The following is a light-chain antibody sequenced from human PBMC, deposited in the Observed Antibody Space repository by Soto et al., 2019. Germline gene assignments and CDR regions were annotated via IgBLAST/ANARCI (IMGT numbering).Light chain of an antibody. V-gene: IGLV2-14*01. CDR2: DVT. Sequence: QSALTQPASVSGSPGQSVTISCSGSSSDVGAYNYVFWYQRHPGKAPKLMIYDVTNRPSGVSNRFSGSKSGNTASLTISGLQAEDEADYFFSSYTSSSTVVFGGGTKLTVL. CDR3: SSYTSSSTVV. J-gene: IGLJ3*02. CDR1: SSDVGAYNY.